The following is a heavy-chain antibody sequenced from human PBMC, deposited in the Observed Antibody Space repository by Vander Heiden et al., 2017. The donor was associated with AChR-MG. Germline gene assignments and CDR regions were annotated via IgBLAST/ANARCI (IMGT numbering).Heavy chain of an antibody. CDR3: ARFLAARTVGAFDI. CDR2: IDWNDDK. D-gene: IGHD6-25*01. Sequence: QGTLRASGPALLNPTQTLTLSCTFTGFSPSTSGTCVCCSPLSPRQALVWLALIDWNDDKFYSAFLKTRITMSKETSTNQVVLKMTNMDPADTATYYCARFLAARTVGAFDIWGEGTLVTVSP. J-gene: IGHJ3*02. V-gene: IGHV2-70*01. CDR1: GFSPSTSGTC.